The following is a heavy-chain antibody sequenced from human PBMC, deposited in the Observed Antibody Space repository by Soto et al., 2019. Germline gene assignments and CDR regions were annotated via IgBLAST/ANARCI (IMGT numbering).Heavy chain of an antibody. D-gene: IGHD2-15*01. CDR3: ATGFLGLCTGGNCPLDS. J-gene: IGHJ4*02. CDR1: GFTFSRQA. CDR2: IWYHGIDK. Sequence: QVQLVESGGGVVQPERSLRLSCAASGFTFSRQAMHWVRQAPGRGLEWVAVIWYHGIDKYDADSVKGRFTISRDNSKNTVYLQMNSLRGEDRAVYYCATGFLGLCTGGNCPLDSWGQGTLVNVSS. V-gene: IGHV3-33*01.